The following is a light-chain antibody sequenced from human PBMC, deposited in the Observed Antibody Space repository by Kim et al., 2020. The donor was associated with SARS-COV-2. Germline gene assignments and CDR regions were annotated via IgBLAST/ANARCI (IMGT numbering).Light chain of an antibody. CDR3: QQRGNWPPIT. CDR2: DAS. CDR1: QGVSTS. V-gene: IGKV3-11*01. Sequence: SPGERATLSSRASQGVSTSFAWYQQKPGQAPRLLIYDASNRATGIPARFSGSGSGTDFTLTISSLEAEDFAIYYCQQRGNWPPITFGQGTRLEIK. J-gene: IGKJ5*01.